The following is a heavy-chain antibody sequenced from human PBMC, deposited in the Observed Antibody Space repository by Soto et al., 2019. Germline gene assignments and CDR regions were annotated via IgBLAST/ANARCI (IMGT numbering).Heavy chain of an antibody. J-gene: IGHJ4*02. V-gene: IGHV2-5*01. Sequence: QSTLKASGPTPVNPTEALTLTCTFPGFSITTSEVRVGWIRQPQATTLQWLALTYWHDVKRYSPPLKSRLTITEDTSKYRVVLTVTNMDPMDTATYSCALSSIYTSTSFCFDQWGQGTLVTVSS. D-gene: IGHD6-13*01. CDR1: GFSITTSEVR. CDR2: TYWHDVK. CDR3: ALSSIYTSTSFCFDQ.